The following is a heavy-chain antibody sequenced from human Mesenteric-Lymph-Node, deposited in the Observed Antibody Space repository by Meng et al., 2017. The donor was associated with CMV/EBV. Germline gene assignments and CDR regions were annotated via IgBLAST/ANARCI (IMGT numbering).Heavy chain of an antibody. J-gene: IGHJ3*02. D-gene: IGHD6-13*01. Sequence: ASVKVSCKASGYTFTGYYMHWVRQAPGQGLEWMGWINPNSGNTGYAQKFQGRVTMTRNTSISTAYMELSSLRSEDTAVYYCAREDRIAAAGMGAFDIWGQGTMVTVSS. CDR3: AREDRIAAAGMGAFDI. V-gene: IGHV1-8*02. CDR2: INPNSGNT. CDR1: GYTFTGYY.